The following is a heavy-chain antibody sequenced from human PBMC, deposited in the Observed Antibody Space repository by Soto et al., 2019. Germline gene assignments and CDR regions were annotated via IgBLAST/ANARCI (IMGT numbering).Heavy chain of an antibody. Sequence: QVQLQQWGAGLLKPSETLSLTCAVYGGSFSGYYWSWIRKPPGKGLERIGEIIHRGSTNYSPSHRRRVTITVDTARNRFSLNLSSVTAADTAVYYWARGRGRYSSGWGGMDGWGQGNTVTVSS. CDR2: IIHRGST. CDR1: GGSFSGYY. J-gene: IGHJ6*02. CDR3: ARGRGRYSSGWGGMDG. D-gene: IGHD6-19*01. V-gene: IGHV4-34*01.